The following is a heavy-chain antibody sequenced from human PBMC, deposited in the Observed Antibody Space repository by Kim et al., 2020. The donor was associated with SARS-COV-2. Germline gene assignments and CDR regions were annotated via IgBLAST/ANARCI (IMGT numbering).Heavy chain of an antibody. Sequence: SETLSLTCSVSGGSIRSGGKFWTLSRQHPAKGLEWIVYISYSRNPHYSPSDRRRVSTSLQTTENQSSLVLTSVTAADAAYYYCERGPPLGYWRRGNLVSV. CDR3: ERGPPLGY. V-gene: IGHV4-31*03. CDR1: GGSIRSGGKF. J-gene: IGHJ4*01. CDR2: ISYSRNP.